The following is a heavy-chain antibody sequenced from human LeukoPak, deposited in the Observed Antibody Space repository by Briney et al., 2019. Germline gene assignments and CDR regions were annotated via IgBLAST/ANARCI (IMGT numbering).Heavy chain of an antibody. CDR1: GFTFSSYG. J-gene: IGHJ4*02. V-gene: IGHV3-30*19. D-gene: IGHD3-3*01. CDR2: ISYDGSNK. CDR3: ARVPGDFWSGYDY. Sequence: GGSLRLSRAASGFTFSSYGMHWVRQAPGKGLEWVAVISYDGSNKYYADSVKGRFTISRDNSKNTLYLQMNSLRAEDTAVYYCARVPGDFWSGYDYWGQGTLVTVSS.